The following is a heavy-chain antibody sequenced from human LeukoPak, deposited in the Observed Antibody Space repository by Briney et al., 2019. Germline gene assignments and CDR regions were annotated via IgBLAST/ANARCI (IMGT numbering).Heavy chain of an antibody. Sequence: SETLSLTCAVYGGSLSGYYWSWIRQPPGKGLEWIGEINHSGTTNYNPSLKSRVTISVDTSKNQFSLKPSSVTAADTAVYYCARGDRYSSSWPFDFWGQGTLVTVSS. CDR3: ARGDRYSSSWPFDF. J-gene: IGHJ4*02. V-gene: IGHV4-34*01. CDR2: INHSGTT. CDR1: GGSLSGYY. D-gene: IGHD6-13*01.